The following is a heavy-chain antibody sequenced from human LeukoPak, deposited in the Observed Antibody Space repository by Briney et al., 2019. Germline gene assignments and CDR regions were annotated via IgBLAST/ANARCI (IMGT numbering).Heavy chain of an antibody. V-gene: IGHV3-23*01. CDR3: AKVVGTGTTPTDY. D-gene: IGHD1-1*01. CDR2: ISGSGSNT. Sequence: GGSLRLSCAASGFTFSNYAMTWVRQAPGKWLECVSVISGSGSNTDYADSVKGRFTISRDNSKNTLSLQMNSLRAKDTAVYYCAKVVGTGTTPTDYWGQGTLVTVSS. CDR1: GFTFSNYA. J-gene: IGHJ4*02.